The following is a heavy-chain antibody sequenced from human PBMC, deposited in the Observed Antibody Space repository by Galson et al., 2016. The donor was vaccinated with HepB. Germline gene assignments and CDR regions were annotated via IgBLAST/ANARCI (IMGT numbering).Heavy chain of an antibody. CDR1: GFSFNDFY. J-gene: IGHJ4*02. D-gene: IGHD1-1*01. CDR2: ISHSGNTR. CDR3: ARDVNNWTGDRRLFDL. Sequence: SLRLSCAASGFSFNDFYMSWIRQPPGKVLEWISYISHSGNTREYADSVKGRFTVSRDNNKNSVYLQLNSLRAEDTALYYCARDVNNWTGDRRLFDLWGQGTLVTVSS. V-gene: IGHV3-11*01.